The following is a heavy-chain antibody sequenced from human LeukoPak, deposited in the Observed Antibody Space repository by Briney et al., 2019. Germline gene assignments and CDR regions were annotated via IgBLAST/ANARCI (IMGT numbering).Heavy chain of an antibody. CDR1: GFTFEDYG. CDR2: INWNGGRT. V-gene: IGHV3-20*04. D-gene: IGHD3-3*01. Sequence: GGSLRLSCVAAGFTFEDYGLTWVRQAPGEGLEWVSGINWNGGRTGYADSVKGRFTISRNNAKKSLYLQMNSLRAEDTAFYYCARGLGVVTPGGDAFDIWGQGTMVTVSS. J-gene: IGHJ3*02. CDR3: ARGLGVVTPGGDAFDI.